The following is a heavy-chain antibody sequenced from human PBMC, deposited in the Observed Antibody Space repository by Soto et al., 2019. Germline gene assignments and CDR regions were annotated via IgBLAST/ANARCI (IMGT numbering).Heavy chain of an antibody. V-gene: IGHV3-30-3*01. CDR1: GFTFSSYA. D-gene: IGHD5-12*01. J-gene: IGHJ4*02. Sequence: PGGSLRLSCAASGFTFSSYAMHWVRQAPGKGLEWVAVISYDGSNKYYADSVKGRFTISRDNSKNTLYLQMNSLRAEDTAVYYCARGSDGYNSEIGPTFSNWGQGTLVTVSS. CDR2: ISYDGSNK. CDR3: ARGSDGYNSEIGPTFSN.